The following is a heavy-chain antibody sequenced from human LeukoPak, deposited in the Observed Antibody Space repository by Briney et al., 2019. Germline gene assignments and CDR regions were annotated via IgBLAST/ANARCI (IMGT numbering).Heavy chain of an antibody. Sequence: PSETLSLTCTVSGGSISSGTYYWSWIRQPAGKGLEWIGRIYTSGSTNYNPSLKSRVTMSVDTSKNQFSLKLSSVTAADTAVYYCARDYVWGSYQVAFDIWGQGTMVTVSS. J-gene: IGHJ3*02. CDR3: ARDYVWGSYQVAFDI. D-gene: IGHD3-16*02. V-gene: IGHV4-61*02. CDR2: IYTSGST. CDR1: GGSISSGTYY.